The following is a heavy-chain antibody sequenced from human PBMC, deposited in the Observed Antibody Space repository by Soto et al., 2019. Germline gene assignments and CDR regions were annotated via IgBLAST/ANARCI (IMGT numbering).Heavy chain of an antibody. Sequence: QVQLQESGPRLVKPSQTLSLTCSVSGGSINNDGSFWAWIRQSPGKGLEWIGYIYYSGTTYYNPSVRSRLSISVDKSKNQFSLELTSVTAADTALYYCARETKTYCPGGSCNWFDAWGQGILVSVSS. CDR3: ARETKTYCPGGSCNWFDA. CDR2: IYYSGTT. J-gene: IGHJ5*02. D-gene: IGHD2-15*01. CDR1: GGSINNDGSF. V-gene: IGHV4-31*03.